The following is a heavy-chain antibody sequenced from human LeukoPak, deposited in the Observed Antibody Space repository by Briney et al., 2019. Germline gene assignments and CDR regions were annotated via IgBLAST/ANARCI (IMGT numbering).Heavy chain of an antibody. CDR3: VITAGLTTATDH. CDR2: ISKSGDTI. J-gene: IGHJ5*02. D-gene: IGHD1-14*01. CDR1: GITFSDYY. Sequence: GGSLRLSCAASGITFSDYYMSWIRQAPGKGLEWLSYISKSGDTIYYADSVRGRFTISRDNARNSLYLQMSSLTVADTATYYCVITAGLTTATDHWGQRALVTVSS. V-gene: IGHV3-11*04.